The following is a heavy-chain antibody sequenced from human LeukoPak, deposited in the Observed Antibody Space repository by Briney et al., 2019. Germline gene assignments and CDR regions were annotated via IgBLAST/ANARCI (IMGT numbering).Heavy chain of an antibody. V-gene: IGHV3-23*01. CDR3: VQEGPRGLAFDI. CDR1: GVTFSSYV. CDR2: ISGSGGGT. J-gene: IGHJ3*02. Sequence: GGSLRLSCEASGVTFSSYVMSWVRQAPGRGPEWVSGISGSGGGTYYADSVKGRFAISRDHSKNTLYLQMNSLRAEDTAVYYCVQEGPRGLAFDIWGQGTKVTVSS.